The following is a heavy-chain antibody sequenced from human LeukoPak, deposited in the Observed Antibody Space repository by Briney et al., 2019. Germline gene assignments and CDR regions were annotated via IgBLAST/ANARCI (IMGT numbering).Heavy chain of an antibody. CDR2: INHSGST. CDR3: ARGERTNYYGSGAYYFDY. J-gene: IGHJ4*02. V-gene: IGHV4-34*01. CDR1: GGSFSGYY. D-gene: IGHD3-10*01. Sequence: SETLSLTCAVYGGSFSGYYWSWIRQPPGKGLEWIGEINHSGSTNYNPSLRSRVTISVDTSKNQFSLKLSSVTAADTAVYYCARGERTNYYGSGAYYFDYWGQGTLVTVSS.